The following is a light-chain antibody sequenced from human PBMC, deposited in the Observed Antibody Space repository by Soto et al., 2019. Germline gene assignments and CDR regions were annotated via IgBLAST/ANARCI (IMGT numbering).Light chain of an antibody. V-gene: IGLV2-8*01. CDR2: DVS. J-gene: IGLJ1*01. CDR1: SSDVGGYNY. Sequence: QSVLTQPPSASGSPGRSVTISCTGASSDVGGYNYVSWYQQHPGKAPKLMVYDVSKRASKSGNTASLTVSRLQSEDEADHFCISYASSSTGVFGTGTKVTV. CDR3: ISYASSSTGV.